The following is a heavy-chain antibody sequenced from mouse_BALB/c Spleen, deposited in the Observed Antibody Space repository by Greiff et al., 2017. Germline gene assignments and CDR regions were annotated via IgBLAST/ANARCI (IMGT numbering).Heavy chain of an antibody. CDR1: GFTFSSYG. V-gene: IGHV5-6*01. CDR3: ARHIYYGSSYPYAMDY. D-gene: IGHD1-1*01. Sequence: VQLKESGGDLVKPGGSLKLSCAASGFTFSSYGMSWVRQTPDKRLEWVATISSGGSYTYYPDSVKGRFTISRDNAKNTLYLQMSSLKSEDTAMYYCARHIYYGSSYPYAMDYWGQGTSVTVSS. J-gene: IGHJ4*01. CDR2: ISSGGSYT.